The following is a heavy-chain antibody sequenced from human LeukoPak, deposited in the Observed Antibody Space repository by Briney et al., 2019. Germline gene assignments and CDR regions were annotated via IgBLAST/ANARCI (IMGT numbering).Heavy chain of an antibody. CDR3: AREGCSSTSCYDY. Sequence: GGSLRPSCAASGFTFSSYSMNWVRQAPGKGLEWVSSISSSSSYIYYADSVKGRFTISRDNAKNSLYLQMNSLRAEDTAVYYCAREGCSSTSCYDYWGQGTLVTVSS. V-gene: IGHV3-21*01. J-gene: IGHJ4*02. D-gene: IGHD2-2*01. CDR1: GFTFSSYS. CDR2: ISSSSSYI.